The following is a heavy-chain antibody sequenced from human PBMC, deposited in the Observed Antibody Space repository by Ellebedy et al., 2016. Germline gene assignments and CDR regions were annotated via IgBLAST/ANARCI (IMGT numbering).Heavy chain of an antibody. CDR1: GLTVSSFF. D-gene: IGHD4-17*01. Sequence: GESLKISCAPSGLTVSSFFMGWVRQDPGKGLEWVSTMRGDGAKTHLADSVKGRFTMSRDIPKNTVYLQMNRLRAEDTAVYYCRQGHYANYWGQGTLVTVSS. CDR2: MRGDGAKT. V-gene: IGHV3-23*01. CDR3: RQGHYANY. J-gene: IGHJ4*02.